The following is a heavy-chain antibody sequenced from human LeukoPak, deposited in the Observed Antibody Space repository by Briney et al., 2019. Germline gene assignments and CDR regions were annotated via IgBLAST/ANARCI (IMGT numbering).Heavy chain of an antibody. CDR2: ISSSGSTI. J-gene: IGHJ4*02. CDR3: ARDEGTDYFDY. CDR1: GFTYSSYE. Sequence: PGGSLRLSCAASGFTYSSYEMNWVRQAPGKGLEWVSYISSSGSTIYYAASVKGRFTISRDNAKNSLYLQMNSLRAEDTAVYYCARDEGTDYFDYWGQGTLVTVSS. V-gene: IGHV3-48*03.